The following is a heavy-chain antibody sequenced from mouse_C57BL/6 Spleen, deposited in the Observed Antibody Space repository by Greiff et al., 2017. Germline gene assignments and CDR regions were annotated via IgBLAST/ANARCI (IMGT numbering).Heavy chain of an antibody. CDR1: GYTFTSYD. Sequence: VKLMESGPELVKPGASVKLSCKASGYTFTSYDINWVKQRPGQGLEWIGWIYPRDGSTKYNEKFKGKATLTVDTSSSTAYMELHSLTSEDSAVYFCAKTGTDAMDYWGQGTSVTVSS. J-gene: IGHJ4*01. V-gene: IGHV1-85*01. CDR3: AKTGTDAMDY. D-gene: IGHD4-1*01. CDR2: IYPRDGST.